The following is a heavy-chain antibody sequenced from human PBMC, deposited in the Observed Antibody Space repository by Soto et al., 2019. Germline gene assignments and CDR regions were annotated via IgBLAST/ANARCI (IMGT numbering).Heavy chain of an antibody. J-gene: IGHJ4*02. D-gene: IGHD1-26*01. CDR2: IYYSGST. V-gene: IGHV4-31*03. CDR3: AREPVGLASFDY. CDR1: GGSISSGGYY. Sequence: SETLSLTCTVSGGSISSGGYYWSWIRQHPGKGLEWIGYIYYSGSTYYSPSLKSRVTISVDTSKNQFSLKLSSVTAADTAVYYCAREPVGLASFDYWGQGTLVTVSS.